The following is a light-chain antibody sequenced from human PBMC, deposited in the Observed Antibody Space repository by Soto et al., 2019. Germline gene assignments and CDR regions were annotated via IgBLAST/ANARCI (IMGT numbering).Light chain of an antibody. Sequence: AIPMTQSPSSLSASVGDRVTITCRASQDIRHDLGWYQQKPAKAPKLLIYAASSLKSGVPSRFSGSGSGTDFTLTISSLQPEDFATYYCLQNYNYPWTSGQGTKVEIK. J-gene: IGKJ1*01. CDR3: LQNYNYPWT. V-gene: IGKV1-6*01. CDR1: QDIRHD. CDR2: AAS.